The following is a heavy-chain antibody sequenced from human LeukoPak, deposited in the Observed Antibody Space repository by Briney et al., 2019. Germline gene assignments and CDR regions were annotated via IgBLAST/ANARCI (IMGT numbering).Heavy chain of an antibody. CDR2: IRYDGSNK. V-gene: IGHV3-30*02. CDR1: GFTFSSYG. CDR3: ARFAAGGSYYYYMDV. J-gene: IGHJ6*03. D-gene: IGHD3-10*01. Sequence: GGSLRLSCAASGFTFSSYGMHWVRQAPGKGLEWEAFIRYDGSNKYYADSVKGRFTISRDNSKNTLYLQMNSLRADDTAVYYCARFAAGGSYYYYMDVWGKGTTVTVSS.